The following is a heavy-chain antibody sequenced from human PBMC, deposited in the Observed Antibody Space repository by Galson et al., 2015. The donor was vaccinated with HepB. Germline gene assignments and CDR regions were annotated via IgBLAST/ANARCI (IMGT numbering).Heavy chain of an antibody. V-gene: IGHV5-51*01. D-gene: IGHD2-2*02. CDR3: ARSRNYQLVYYGWDV. Sequence: QSGAEVKKPGESLKISCQGSGYSFTTYWIGWVRQMPGKGLAWMGFIDPGDSDTRHSPSFQGQVTISADKSINTAYLQWSSLRASDTAMYYCARSRNYQLVYYGWDVWGQGTTVTVSS. J-gene: IGHJ6*02. CDR2: IDPGDSDT. CDR1: GYSFTTYW.